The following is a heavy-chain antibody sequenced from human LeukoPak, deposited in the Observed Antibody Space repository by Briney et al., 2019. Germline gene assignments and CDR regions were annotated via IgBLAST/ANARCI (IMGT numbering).Heavy chain of an antibody. CDR1: GFTFSDYY. Sequence: AGGSLRLSCAASGFTFSDYYMAWVRQAPGKGLEWVSYISNGGSSIYYADSVRGRFTISRDNADNSLYLQMNSLRVEDTAIYYCARERAAADFWSPYYSYWGQGTLVTVSS. D-gene: IGHD3-3*01. CDR3: ARERAAADFWSPYYSY. V-gene: IGHV3-11*01. CDR2: ISNGGSSI. J-gene: IGHJ4*02.